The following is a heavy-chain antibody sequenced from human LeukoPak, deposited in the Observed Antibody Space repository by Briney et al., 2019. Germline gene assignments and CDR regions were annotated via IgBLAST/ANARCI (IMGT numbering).Heavy chain of an antibody. CDR2: INPNSGGT. Sequence: ASVKVSCKASGYTFTGYYMNWVRQAPGQGLEWMGWINPNSGGTNYAQKFQGRVTMTRDTSISTAYMELSRLRSDDTAVYYCARFYDPNNWFDPWGQGTMVTVSS. D-gene: IGHD2/OR15-2a*01. V-gene: IGHV1-2*02. J-gene: IGHJ5*02. CDR3: ARFYDPNNWFDP. CDR1: GYTFTGYY.